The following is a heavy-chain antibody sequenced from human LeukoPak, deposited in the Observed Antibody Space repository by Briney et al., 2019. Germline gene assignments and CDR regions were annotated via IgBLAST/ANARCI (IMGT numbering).Heavy chain of an antibody. D-gene: IGHD3-10*01. CDR2: IHTRGTT. V-gene: IGHV4-61*02. CDR1: GRSISSGVYY. J-gene: IGHJ4*02. Sequence: SETLSLTCTVSGRSISSGVYYWSWIRQPAGKGLEWIGRIHTRGTTNYNPSLKSRVTMSVDTSKNQFSLKLSSVTAADTAVYYCARAYGSGKLGSFDYWGQGTLVTVSS. CDR3: ARAYGSGKLGSFDY.